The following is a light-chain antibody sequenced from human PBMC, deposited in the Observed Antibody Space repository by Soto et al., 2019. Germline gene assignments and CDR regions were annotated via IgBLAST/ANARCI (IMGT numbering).Light chain of an antibody. CDR1: QSVYSNS. J-gene: IGKJ2*01. CDR3: QQYDSSLRT. CDR2: GAS. V-gene: IGKV3-20*01. Sequence: EIVLTQSPGTLSLSPGERATLSCRASQSVYSNSLAWYQQKPGQAPKLLIYGASSMATGIPDRFSGSGSGTDFTLTISRLEPEDFAVYFCQQYDSSLRTFGQGTKLEIK.